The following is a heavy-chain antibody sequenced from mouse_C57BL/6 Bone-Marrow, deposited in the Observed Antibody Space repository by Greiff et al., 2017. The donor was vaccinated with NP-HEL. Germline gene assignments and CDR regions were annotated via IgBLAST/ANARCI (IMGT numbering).Heavy chain of an antibody. Sequence: EVQLVESGEGLVKPGGSLKLSCAASGFTFSSYAMSWVRQTPEKRLEWVAYISSGGDYIYYADTVKGRFTISRDNAKNTLFLQRTSLRSEDTAMYYCARGWLRRRGAMDYWGQGTSVTVSS. D-gene: IGHD2-2*01. CDR3: ARGWLRRRGAMDY. CDR2: ISSGGDYI. J-gene: IGHJ4*01. CDR1: GFTFSSYA. V-gene: IGHV5S21*01.